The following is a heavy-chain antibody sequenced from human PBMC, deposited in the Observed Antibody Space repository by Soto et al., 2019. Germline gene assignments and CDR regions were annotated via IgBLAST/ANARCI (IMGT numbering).Heavy chain of an antibody. J-gene: IGHJ4*02. Sequence: QVQLQESGPGLVKPSETLSLNCTVSGGSISSYYWSWIRQSPGKGLEWIGYIYSSGSTNYNPSLKSRLTXSXDXXKNQFSLKLSSVTAADTAVYYCARGSSGWPPRLDYWGQGTLVTVSS. V-gene: IGHV4-59*01. D-gene: IGHD6-19*01. CDR1: GGSISSYY. CDR2: IYSSGST. CDR3: ARGSSGWPPRLDY.